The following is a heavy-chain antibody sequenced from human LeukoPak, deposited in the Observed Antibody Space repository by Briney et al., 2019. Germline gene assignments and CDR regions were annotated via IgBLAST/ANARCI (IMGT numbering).Heavy chain of an antibody. CDR2: IIPIFGTA. J-gene: IGHJ4*02. CDR1: GGTFSSYA. Sequence: SVKVSCKASGGTFSSYAISWVRQAPGQGLEWMGGIIPIFGTANYAQKFQGRVTITTDESTSTAYMELSSLRSEDTAVYYCARMVVGDYSNYMTNWGQGTLVTVSS. CDR3: ARMVVGDYSNYMTN. V-gene: IGHV1-69*05. D-gene: IGHD4-11*01.